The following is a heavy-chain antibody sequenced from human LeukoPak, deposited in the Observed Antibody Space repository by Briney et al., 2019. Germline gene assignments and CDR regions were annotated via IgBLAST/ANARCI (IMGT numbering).Heavy chain of an antibody. CDR1: GFTFNSYT. CDR3: AREDYDSSGYYYVEGSWFDP. J-gene: IGHJ5*02. CDR2: ISYDGSEK. V-gene: IGHV3-30*04. Sequence: PGRSLRLSCVASGFTFNSYTMPWVRQAPGKGLEWVALISYDGSEKNYADSVKGRFTVSRGNSKNTLYLQMNSLRAEDTAVYYCAREDYDSSGYYYVEGSWFDPWGQGTLVTVSS. D-gene: IGHD3-22*01.